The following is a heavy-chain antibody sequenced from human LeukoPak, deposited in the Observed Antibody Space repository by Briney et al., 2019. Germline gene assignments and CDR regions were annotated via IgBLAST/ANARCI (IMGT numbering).Heavy chain of an antibody. CDR2: INHSGST. J-gene: IGHJ6*03. CDR3: ARLWGRYCSSTSCYNVTSLRLYYYYYMDV. CDR1: GGSFSGYY. Sequence: SETLSLTCAVYGGSFSGYYWSWIRQPPGKGLEWIGEINHSGSTNYNPSLKSRVTISVDTSKNQFSLKLSSVTAADTAVYYCARLWGRYCSSTSCYNVTSLRLYYYYYMDVWGKGTTVTVSS. V-gene: IGHV4-34*01. D-gene: IGHD2-2*02.